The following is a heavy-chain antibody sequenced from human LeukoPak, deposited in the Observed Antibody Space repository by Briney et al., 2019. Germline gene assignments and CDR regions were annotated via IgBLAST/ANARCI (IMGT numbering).Heavy chain of an antibody. CDR2: INPKSGAT. CDR1: GYSFSDFY. J-gene: IGHJ3*02. CDR3: ARDYSDGYNRRDAFDI. Sequence: ASVRVSGKASGYSFSDFYIHWVRQAPGQGLEWMGWINPKSGATTYAERFRGRVTMTRDTSFNTVYLELTSLYSDDTAVFYCARDYSDGYNRRDAFDIWGQGTTLIVSS. V-gene: IGHV1-2*02. D-gene: IGHD5-18*01.